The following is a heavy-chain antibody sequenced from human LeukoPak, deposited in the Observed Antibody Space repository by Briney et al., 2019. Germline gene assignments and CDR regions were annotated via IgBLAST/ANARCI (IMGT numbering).Heavy chain of an antibody. Sequence: PGGSLRLSCAASGFSFSSYGLSWVRQAPGKALEWVSAISGGSDSIYYADSVKGRFTISRDNSKNTLYLQMNRLRVEDTAVYDCARPGAMVRGGDWFDPWGQGTLVTVSS. D-gene: IGHD3-10*01. J-gene: IGHJ5*02. CDR3: ARPGAMVRGGDWFDP. V-gene: IGHV3-23*01. CDR2: ISGGSDSI. CDR1: GFSFSSYG.